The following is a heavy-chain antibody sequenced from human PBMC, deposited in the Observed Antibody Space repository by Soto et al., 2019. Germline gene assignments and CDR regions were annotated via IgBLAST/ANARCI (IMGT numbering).Heavy chain of an antibody. CDR2: IYYSGST. V-gene: IGHV4-59*01. CDR1: RESICRNY. CDR3: ARDGGGVVHSVVAFDI. Sequence: KRPLSRTVQRESICRNYWAWVVLPPGKGLEWIGYIYYSGSTNYNPSLKSRVTISVDTSKNQFSLKLSSVTAADTAVYYCARDGGGVVHSVVAFDIWGQGTMVTVS. D-gene: IGHD2-15*01. J-gene: IGHJ3*02.